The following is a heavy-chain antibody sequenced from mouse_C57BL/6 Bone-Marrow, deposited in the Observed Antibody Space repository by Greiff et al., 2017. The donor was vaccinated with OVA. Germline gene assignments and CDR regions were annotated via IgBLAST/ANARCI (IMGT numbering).Heavy chain of an antibody. D-gene: IGHD2-4*01. J-gene: IGHJ1*03. CDR2: IWRGGST. V-gene: IGHV2-5*01. CDR1: GFSLTSYG. Sequence: QVQLQQSGPGLVQPSQSLSITCTVSGFSLTSYGVHWVRQSPGKGLEWLGVIWRGGSTDYNAAFMSRLSITKDNSNSQVFFKMNSLQTDDTAIYYCARIYDYDSDWYFDVWGTGTTVTVSS. CDR3: ARIYDYDSDWYFDV.